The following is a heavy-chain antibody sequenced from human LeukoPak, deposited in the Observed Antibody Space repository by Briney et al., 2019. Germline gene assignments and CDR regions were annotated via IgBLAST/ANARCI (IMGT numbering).Heavy chain of an antibody. V-gene: IGHV4-39*02. J-gene: IGHJ4*02. Sequence: SETLSLTCTVSGGSINNNNYYWGWIRQPPGKGLEWIGAIYYSGGTYYNPSLKSRVTISVDTSKNQFSLKVSSVTAADTAVYYCARDDPERWDTAMASNGRHFDYWGQGTLVTVSS. CDR3: ARDDPERWDTAMASNGRHFDY. D-gene: IGHD5-18*01. CDR1: GGSINNNNYY. CDR2: IYYSGGT.